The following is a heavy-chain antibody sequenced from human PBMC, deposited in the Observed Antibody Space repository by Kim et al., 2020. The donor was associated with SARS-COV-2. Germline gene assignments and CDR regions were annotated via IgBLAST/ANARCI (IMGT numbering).Heavy chain of an antibody. CDR2: INPNSGGT. CDR3: AKIPGGVWDGSNYYYYGMDV. J-gene: IGHJ6*02. V-gene: IGHV1-2*06. CDR1: GYTFTDYY. Sequence: ASVKVSCKASGYTFTDYYIHWLRQAPGQGLEWMGRINPNSGGTNYAQKFQGRVTMTRDTSISTAYMELSRLRSDDTAMYYCAKIPGGVWDGSNYYYYGMDVWGQGTTVTVSS. D-gene: IGHD1-26*01.